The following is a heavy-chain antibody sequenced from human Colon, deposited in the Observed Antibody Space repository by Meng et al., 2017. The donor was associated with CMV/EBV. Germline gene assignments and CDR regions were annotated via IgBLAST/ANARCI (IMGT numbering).Heavy chain of an antibody. CDR2: IIPIFGTA. CDR1: GGPFRSYA. V-gene: IGHV1-69*05. D-gene: IGHD4-23*01. J-gene: IGHJ4*02. Sequence: SCKASGGPFRSYALSWVRQAPGQGLERMGGIIPIFGTANYAQKFQGRVTITTDESTSTAYMELSSLRSEDTAVYYCAWRGNAVGFDYWGQGTLVTVS. CDR3: AWRGNAVGFDY.